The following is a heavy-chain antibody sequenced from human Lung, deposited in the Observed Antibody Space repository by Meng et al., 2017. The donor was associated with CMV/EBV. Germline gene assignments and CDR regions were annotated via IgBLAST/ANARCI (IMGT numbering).Heavy chain of an antibody. V-gene: IGHV1-69*05. CDR1: GGTFSSYA. J-gene: IGHJ6*02. Sequence: SXXVSXKASGGTFSSYAISWVRQAPGQGLEWMGGIIPIFGTANYAQKFQGRVTITTDESTSTAYMELSSLRSEDTAVYYCARGSEESGYYYYYGMDVWGQGTMVTVSS. CDR3: ARGSEESGYYYYYGMDV. CDR2: IIPIFGTA. D-gene: IGHD3-3*01.